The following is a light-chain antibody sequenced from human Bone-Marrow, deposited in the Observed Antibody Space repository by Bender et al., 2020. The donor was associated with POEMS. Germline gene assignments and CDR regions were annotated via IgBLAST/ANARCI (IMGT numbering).Light chain of an antibody. CDR2: NTD. V-gene: IGLV8-61*01. Sequence: QTVVTQGPPFSVTPGGTVTLTCGLTSGAVSSGYYPSWYQQTPGQAPRTLIYNTDTRSSGVPDRFSGSILGNKAALTITGAQAEDESDYYCLLYMGSGRALFGGGTKLTVL. CDR1: SGAVSSGYY. CDR3: LLYMGSGRAL. J-gene: IGLJ3*02.